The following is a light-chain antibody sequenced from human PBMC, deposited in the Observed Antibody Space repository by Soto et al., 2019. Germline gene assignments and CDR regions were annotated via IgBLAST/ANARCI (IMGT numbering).Light chain of an antibody. V-gene: IGLV1-44*01. CDR1: SSNIGSNT. Sequence: QSVLTQPPSASGTPGQRVTISCSGSSSNIGSNTVNWYQQLPGTAPKLLIYSNNQRPSGVPDRFSGSKSGTSASLTISGLQSEDEADDYCAAWDDSLNGQVVFGAGTKVTVL. CDR3: AAWDDSLNGQVV. CDR2: SNN. J-gene: IGLJ2*01.